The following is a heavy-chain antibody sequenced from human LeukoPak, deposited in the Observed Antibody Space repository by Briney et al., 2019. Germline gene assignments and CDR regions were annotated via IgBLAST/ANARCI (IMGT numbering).Heavy chain of an antibody. CDR2: IHRDGTTT. CDR3: ARARPDGSSYFDY. CDR1: GFTYSNHW. Sequence: GGSLRLSCAASGFTYSNHWMHWVRQVPGEGLVWVSRIHRDGTTTNHADSVKGRFTISRDNARDTLFLQMNNLRVEDTAFYYCARARPDGSSYFDYWGQGILVTVSS. J-gene: IGHJ4*02. V-gene: IGHV3-74*01.